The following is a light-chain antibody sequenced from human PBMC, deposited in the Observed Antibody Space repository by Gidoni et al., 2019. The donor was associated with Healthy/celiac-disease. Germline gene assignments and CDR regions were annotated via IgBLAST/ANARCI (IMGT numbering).Light chain of an antibody. Sequence: DIVMTPSPDSLALSLGERATINCQSSQSVLYSSNNKNYLAWYQQKPGQPPKLLIYWASTRESGVPDRFSGSGSGTDFTLTISSLQAEDVAVYYCQQYYSTPPMYTFGQGTKLEIK. V-gene: IGKV4-1*01. J-gene: IGKJ2*01. CDR1: QSVLYSSNNKNY. CDR3: QQYYSTPPMYT. CDR2: WAS.